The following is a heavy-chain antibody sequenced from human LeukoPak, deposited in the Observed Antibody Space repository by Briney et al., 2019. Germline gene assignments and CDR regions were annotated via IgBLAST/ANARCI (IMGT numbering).Heavy chain of an antibody. CDR1: GGSISTSSYY. J-gene: IGHJ4*02. D-gene: IGHD5-18*01. Sequence: SETLSLTCTVSGGSISTSSYYWGWIRQPPGKGLEWIGNMYYSGRTYYNPSLKSRVTISLDTSKNQFPLKLSSVTAADTAVYYCARSRGYTDGQTIDYWGQGTLVTVSS. V-gene: IGHV4-39*06. CDR2: MYYSGRT. CDR3: ARSRGYTDGQTIDY.